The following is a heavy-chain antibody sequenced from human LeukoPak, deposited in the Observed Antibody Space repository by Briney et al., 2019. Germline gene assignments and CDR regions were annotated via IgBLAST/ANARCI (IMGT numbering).Heavy chain of an antibody. D-gene: IGHD2/OR15-2a*01. CDR1: GFTFSNAW. CDR2: IKSKKDGGTT. Sequence: GGSLRLSCAASGFTFSNAWMNWVRQAPGKGLEWVGRIKSKKDGGTTDYAAPVKGRFTISRDDSKNTLYLQVNTLKTEDTALYYCTTVFYGFWGQGTLVSVPS. V-gene: IGHV3-15*01. CDR3: TTVFYGF. J-gene: IGHJ4*02.